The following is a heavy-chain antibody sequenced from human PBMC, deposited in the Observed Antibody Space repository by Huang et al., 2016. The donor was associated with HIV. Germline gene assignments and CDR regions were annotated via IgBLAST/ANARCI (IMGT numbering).Heavy chain of an antibody. V-gene: IGHV4-34*01. CDR1: GGSFSSYY. Sequence: QVQLHQWGAGLLKPSETLSLTCAVYGGSFSSYYWNWIRPSPGKGLEWIGQINHRGTTTYNPARKSRVTMSVDTSKNQFSLKLNAVTAADTAVYYCAREIMISFGGPFDPWGQGTLVTVSS. J-gene: IGHJ5*02. D-gene: IGHD3-16*01. CDR2: INHRGTT. CDR3: AREIMISFGGPFDP.